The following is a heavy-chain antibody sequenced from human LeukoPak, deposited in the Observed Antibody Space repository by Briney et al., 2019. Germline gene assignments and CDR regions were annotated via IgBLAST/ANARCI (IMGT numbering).Heavy chain of an antibody. CDR3: ARVSPDFWSGYSGMDV. CDR2: IKQDGSEK. Sequence: GGSLRLSCAASGFTFSSYWMSWVRQAPGKGLEWVANIKQDGSEKYYVDSVKGRFTISRDNAKNSLYLRMNSLRAEDTAVYYCARVSPDFWSGYSGMDVWGQGTTVTVSS. CDR1: GFTFSSYW. D-gene: IGHD3-3*01. J-gene: IGHJ6*02. V-gene: IGHV3-7*03.